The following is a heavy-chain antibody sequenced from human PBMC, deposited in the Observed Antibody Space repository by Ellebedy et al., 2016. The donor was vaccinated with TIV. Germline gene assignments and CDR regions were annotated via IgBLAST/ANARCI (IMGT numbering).Heavy chain of an antibody. V-gene: IGHV5-10-1*01. Sequence: GESLKISCQVSGYRFTSYWITWVRQMPGKGLEWMGRIDPSDSYAYYSPSFQGRVTFSADKSISTAYLQWDDLKASDTAMYYCARSSPYYYYGLDVWGHGTTVTVSS. CDR3: ARSSPYYYYGLDV. D-gene: IGHD2-2*01. CDR2: IDPSDSYA. CDR1: GYRFTSYW. J-gene: IGHJ6*02.